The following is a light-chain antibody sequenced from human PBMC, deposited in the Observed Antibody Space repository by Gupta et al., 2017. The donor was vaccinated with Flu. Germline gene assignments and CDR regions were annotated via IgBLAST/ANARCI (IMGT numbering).Light chain of an antibody. V-gene: IGLV1-47*01. CDR1: SSNIGSNY. CDR2: RNN. Sequence: QSVLTQPPSASGTPGQRVTISCSGSSSNIGSNYVYWYQKLPGTAPKLLIYRNNQRPSGVPDRFSGSKSGTSAFLAISGLRSEDEADYYCAAWDDSLSGYVFGTGTKVTVL. CDR3: AAWDDSLSGYV. J-gene: IGLJ1*01.